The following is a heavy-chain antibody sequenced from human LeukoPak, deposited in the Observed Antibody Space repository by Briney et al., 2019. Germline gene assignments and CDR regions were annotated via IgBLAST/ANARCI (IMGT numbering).Heavy chain of an antibody. CDR1: GFTFGDYA. Sequence: GGSLRLSCTASGFTFGDYAVSWVRQAPGKGLEWVGFIRCKAYGGTTEYAASVKGRFTISRDDSKSIAYLQMNSLKTEDTAVYYCTRDRGVLLYCGGDCYLDYWGQGTPVTVSS. V-gene: IGHV3-49*04. CDR3: TRDRGVLLYCGGDCYLDY. D-gene: IGHD2-21*02. CDR2: IRCKAYGGTT. J-gene: IGHJ4*02.